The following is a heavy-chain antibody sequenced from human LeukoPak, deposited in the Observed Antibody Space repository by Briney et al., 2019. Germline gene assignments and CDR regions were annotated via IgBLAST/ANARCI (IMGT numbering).Heavy chain of an antibody. CDR3: ARDEVETYVWGSYRGILDY. Sequence: PGRSLRLSCAASGFTFSSYGMHWVRQAPGKGLEWVAVIWYGGSNKYYADSVKGRFTISRDNSKNTLYLQMNSLRAEDTAVYYCARDEVETYVWGSYRGILDYWGQGTLVTVSS. V-gene: IGHV3-33*08. CDR2: IWYGGSNK. CDR1: GFTFSSYG. J-gene: IGHJ4*02. D-gene: IGHD3-16*02.